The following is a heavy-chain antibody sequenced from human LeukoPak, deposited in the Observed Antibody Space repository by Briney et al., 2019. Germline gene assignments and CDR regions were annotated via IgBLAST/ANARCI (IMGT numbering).Heavy chain of an antibody. J-gene: IGHJ6*02. Sequence: PGGSLRLSCAASGFTFSSYSMNWVRQAPGKGLEWVAVISYDGSNKYYADSVKGRFTISRDNSKNTLYLQMNSLRAEDTAVYYCAKDHVAVAAYYYYGMDVWGQGTTVTVSS. CDR3: AKDHVAVAAYYYYGMDV. D-gene: IGHD6-19*01. CDR2: ISYDGSNK. CDR1: GFTFSSYS. V-gene: IGHV3-30*18.